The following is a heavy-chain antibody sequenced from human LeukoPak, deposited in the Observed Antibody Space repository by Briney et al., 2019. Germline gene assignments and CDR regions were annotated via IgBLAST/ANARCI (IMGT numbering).Heavy chain of an antibody. CDR2: INPNTGAT. J-gene: IGHJ4*02. CDR3: TSSEHYQF. CDR1: GYTFTGYY. D-gene: IGHD1/OR15-1a*01. V-gene: IGHV1-2*02. Sequence: ASVKVSCKASGYTFTGYYMYWVRQAPGQGLEWVGWINPNTGATGYAQKFQGRVTMTRDASIATGYMELSSLTSADTAVYYCTSSEHYQFWGQGTQVTVSS.